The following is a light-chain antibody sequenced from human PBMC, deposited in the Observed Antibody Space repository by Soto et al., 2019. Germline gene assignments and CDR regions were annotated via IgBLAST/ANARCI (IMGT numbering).Light chain of an antibody. V-gene: IGKV3-15*01. Sequence: EIVMTQSPATLYVSPGERATLSCRASQSVSSNLAWYQQKPGQTPRLLIYDASSRATGIPARFSGSGSGTDFTLTISSLQSEDFAVYYCQQYNNWPLTFGGGTNVEIK. CDR1: QSVSSN. J-gene: IGKJ4*01. CDR2: DAS. CDR3: QQYNNWPLT.